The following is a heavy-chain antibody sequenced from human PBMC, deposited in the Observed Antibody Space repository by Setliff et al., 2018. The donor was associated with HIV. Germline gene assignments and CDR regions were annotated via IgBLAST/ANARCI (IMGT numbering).Heavy chain of an antibody. J-gene: IGHJ3*02. D-gene: IGHD3-10*01. CDR3: ARGVTLVRGGRGDI. CDR2: IIPIYGTP. CDR1: GGTFSSYS. V-gene: IGHV1-69*13. Sequence: GASVKVSCKASGGTFSSYSINWVRQAPGQGLEWMGGIIPIYGTPIYAQKFQGRVTITADESTSTAYMELSSLRSEDTAVYYCARGVTLVRGGRGDIWGQGTMVTVSS.